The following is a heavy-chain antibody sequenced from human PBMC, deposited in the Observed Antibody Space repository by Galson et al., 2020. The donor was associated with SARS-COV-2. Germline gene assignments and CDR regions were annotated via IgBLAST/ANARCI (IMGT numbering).Heavy chain of an antibody. CDR3: AKDLGDLSTIIYYYYYGMDV. Sequence: GESLKISCAASGFTFSSYGMHWVRQAPGKGLEWVAVISYDGSNKYYADSVKGRFTISRDNSKNTLYLQMNSLRAEDTAVYYCAKDLGDLSTIIYYYYYGMDVWGQGTTVTVSS. J-gene: IGHJ6*02. CDR1: GFTFSSYG. V-gene: IGHV3-30*18. CDR2: ISYDGSNK. D-gene: IGHD3-16*01.